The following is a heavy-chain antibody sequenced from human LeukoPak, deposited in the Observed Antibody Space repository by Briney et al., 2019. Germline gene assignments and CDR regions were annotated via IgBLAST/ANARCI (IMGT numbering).Heavy chain of an antibody. D-gene: IGHD2-15*01. Sequence: ASVKVSCKASGYTFTSYGISWVRQAPGQGLEWMGWISAYNGNTNYAQKLQGRVTMTTDTSTSTAYMELRSLRSEDTAVYYCARRGRPESEKEGDIVVVVAAVNLNFDYWGQGTLVTVSS. CDR1: GYTFTSYG. CDR2: ISAYNGNT. CDR3: ARRGRPESEKEGDIVVVVAAVNLNFDY. V-gene: IGHV1-18*01. J-gene: IGHJ4*02.